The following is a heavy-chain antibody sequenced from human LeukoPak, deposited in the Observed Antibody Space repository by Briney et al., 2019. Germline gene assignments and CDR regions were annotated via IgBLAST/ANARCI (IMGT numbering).Heavy chain of an antibody. V-gene: IGHV4-39*01. CDR1: GGSISSSSYY. CDR3: ARLVGRGYSYGYWYYYYGMDV. Sequence: LETLSLTCSVSGGSISSSSYYWGWIRQPPGKGLEWIGSIYYSGSTYYNPSLKSRVTISVDTSKNQFSLKLSSVTAADTAVYYCARLVGRGYSYGYWYYYYGMDVWGQGTTVTVSS. CDR2: IYYSGST. J-gene: IGHJ6*02. D-gene: IGHD5-18*01.